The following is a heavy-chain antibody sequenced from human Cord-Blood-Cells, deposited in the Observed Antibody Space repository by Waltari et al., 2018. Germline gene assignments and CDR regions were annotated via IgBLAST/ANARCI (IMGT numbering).Heavy chain of an antibody. CDR3: ARGRGTTYYFDY. CDR2: INHSGST. D-gene: IGHD1-1*01. V-gene: IGHV4-34*01. J-gene: IGHJ4*02. Sequence: QVQLQQWGAGLLKPSETLSLTCAVYGGSFSGYYWSWIRQPPGKGLEWIGEINHSGSTNYNPSLKSRVTISVDTSKNQFSLKLSSVTAADTAVYYCARGRGTTYYFDYWGQGTLVTVSS. CDR1: GGSFSGYY.